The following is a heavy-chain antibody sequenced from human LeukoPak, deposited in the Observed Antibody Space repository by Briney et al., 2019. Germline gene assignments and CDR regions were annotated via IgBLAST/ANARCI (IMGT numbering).Heavy chain of an antibody. CDR2: TRNKANSYTT. J-gene: IGHJ2*01. Sequence: GGSLRLSCAASGFTFSDHYMYWVRQAPGMGLEWVGRTRNKANSYTTEYAASVKGRFTISRDDSKNSLYLQMNSLKTEDTAVYYCARGPRRGQLWSWYFDLWGRGTLVTVSS. V-gene: IGHV3-72*01. CDR1: GFTFSDHY. D-gene: IGHD5-18*01. CDR3: ARGPRRGQLWSWYFDL.